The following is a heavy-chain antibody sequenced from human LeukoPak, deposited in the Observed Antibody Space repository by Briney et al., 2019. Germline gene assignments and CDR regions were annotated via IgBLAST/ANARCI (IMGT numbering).Heavy chain of an antibody. CDR2: ISDSGGST. D-gene: IGHD5-12*01. CDR3: AREWYSGYDYYYYGMDV. J-gene: IGHJ6*02. CDR1: GFSFSGYA. V-gene: IGHV3-23*01. Sequence: GGSLRLSCAASGFSFSGYAMNWVRQAPGKGLEWVSAISDSGGSTYYADSVKGRFTISRDNSKNTLYLQMNSLRAEDTAVYYCAREWYSGYDYYYYGMDVWGQGTTVTVSS.